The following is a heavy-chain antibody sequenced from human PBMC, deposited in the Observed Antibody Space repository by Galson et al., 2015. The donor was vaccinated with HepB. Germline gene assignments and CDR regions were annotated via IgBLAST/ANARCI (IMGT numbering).Heavy chain of an antibody. Sequence: SLRLSCAASGFTFSGSAMHWVRQASGKGLEWVGRIRSKANSYATAYAASVKGRFTISRDDSKNTAYLQMNSLKTEDTAVYYCTRALTTYYYDSSGFDYWGQGTLVTVSS. V-gene: IGHV3-73*01. CDR3: TRALTTYYYDSSGFDY. D-gene: IGHD3-22*01. CDR1: GFTFSGSA. CDR2: IRSKANSYAT. J-gene: IGHJ4*02.